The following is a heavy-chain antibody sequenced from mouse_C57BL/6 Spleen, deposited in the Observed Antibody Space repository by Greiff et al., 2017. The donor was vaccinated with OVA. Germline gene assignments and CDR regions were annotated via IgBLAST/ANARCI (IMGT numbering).Heavy chain of an antibody. D-gene: IGHD2-14*01. CDR2: IYPGGGYT. CDR3: AREGVRRRAMDY. CDR1: GYTFTNYW. J-gene: IGHJ4*01. V-gene: IGHV1-63*01. Sequence: QVQLKQSGAELVRPGTSVKMSCKASGYTFTNYWIGWAKQRPGHGLEWIGDIYPGGGYTNYNEKFKGKATLTADKSSSTAYMQFSSLTSEDSAIYYCAREGVRRRAMDYWGQGTSVTVSS.